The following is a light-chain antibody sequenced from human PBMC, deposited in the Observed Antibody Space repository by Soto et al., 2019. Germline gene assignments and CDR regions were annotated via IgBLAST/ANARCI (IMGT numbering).Light chain of an antibody. J-gene: IGLJ2*01. CDR1: NSDIGGYNF. V-gene: IGLV2-14*03. Sequence: QSALTQPASVSGSPRQSITISCTGTNSDIGGYNFVSWYQQHPGKAPKLIFYDVTNRPSGVSNRFSGSKSGKTASLTISGLQAEDEAVYYCSSYTRNNTVVFGGGTKLTVL. CDR2: DVT. CDR3: SSYTRNNTVV.